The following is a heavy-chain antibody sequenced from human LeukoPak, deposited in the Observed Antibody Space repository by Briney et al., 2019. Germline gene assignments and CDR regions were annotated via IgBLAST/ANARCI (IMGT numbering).Heavy chain of an antibody. V-gene: IGHV4-59*01. Sequence: SETLSLTCTVSGGSISSYYWSWIRQSPGKGLEWIGYIYYSGSTNYNPSLKSRVTISVDTSKNQFSLKLSSVTAADTAVYYCARDLRIAGDKAPNSGFDYWGQGTLVTVSS. CDR2: IYYSGST. D-gene: IGHD2-21*01. CDR3: ARDLRIAGDKAPNSGFDY. J-gene: IGHJ4*02. CDR1: GGSISSYY.